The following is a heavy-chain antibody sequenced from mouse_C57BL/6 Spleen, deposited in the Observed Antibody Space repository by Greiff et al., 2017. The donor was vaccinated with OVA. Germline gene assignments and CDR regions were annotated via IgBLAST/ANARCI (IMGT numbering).Heavy chain of an antibody. J-gene: IGHJ4*01. V-gene: IGHV2-2*01. CDR2: IWSGGST. CDR1: GFSLTSYG. CDR3: AIPHYYAMDY. Sequence: VKLMESGPGLVQPSQSLTITCTVSGFSLTSYGVHWVRQSPGKGLEWLGVIWSGGSTDYNAAFISRLSISKDNSKSQVFFKMNSLQADDTAIYYCAIPHYYAMDYWGQGTSVTVSS.